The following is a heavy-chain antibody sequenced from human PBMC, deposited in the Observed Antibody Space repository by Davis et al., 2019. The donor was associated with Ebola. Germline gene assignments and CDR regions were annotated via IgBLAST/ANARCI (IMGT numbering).Heavy chain of an antibody. V-gene: IGHV3-74*01. Sequence: HTGGSLRLSCAASGFIFSSYWMHWVRQAPGKGLVWVSRINSDGSSTNYADSVKGRFTISRDNAKNSLYLQMNSLKTEDTAVYYCTTLFGVVTQWGQGTLVTVSS. CDR3: TTLFGVVTQ. J-gene: IGHJ4*02. CDR1: GFIFSSYW. CDR2: INSDGSST. D-gene: IGHD3-3*01.